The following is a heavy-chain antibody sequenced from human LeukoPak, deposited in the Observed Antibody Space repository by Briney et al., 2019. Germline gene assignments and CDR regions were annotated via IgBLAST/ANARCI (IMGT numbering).Heavy chain of an antibody. CDR1: GFTFSSYW. J-gene: IGHJ4*02. CDR3: AKDYFKQWLVLDY. D-gene: IGHD6-19*01. V-gene: IGHV3-7*01. Sequence: PGGSLRLSCAASGFTFSSYWMSWVRQAPGKGLEWVANIKQDGSEKYYVDSVKGRFTISRDNAKNSLYLQMNSLRAEDTAVYYCAKDYFKQWLVLDYWGQGTLVTVSS. CDR2: IKQDGSEK.